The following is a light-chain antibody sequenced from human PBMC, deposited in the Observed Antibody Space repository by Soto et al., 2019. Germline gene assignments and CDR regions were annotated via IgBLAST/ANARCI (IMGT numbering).Light chain of an antibody. CDR2: DTF. J-gene: IGKJ4*01. CDR3: QQRSSWPLT. CDR1: QDISTY. V-gene: IGKV3-11*01. Sequence: SALSLSTASLSLSPGERATLFCRANQDISTYLAWYQQKPGQAPRLFIYDTFNRASDVPDRLTGSGSGTVFTLTISDVAPDDSATYFCQQRSSWPLTFGGGTKVDIK.